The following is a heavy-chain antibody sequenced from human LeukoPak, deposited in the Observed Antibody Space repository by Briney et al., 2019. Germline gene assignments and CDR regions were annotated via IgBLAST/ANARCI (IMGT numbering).Heavy chain of an antibody. V-gene: IGHV4-34*01. CDR3: ARGHSGSYQRTDAFDI. D-gene: IGHD1-26*01. CDR2: INHSGST. Sequence: SETLSLTCAVYGGSFSGYYWSWIRQPPGKGLGWIGEINHSGSTNYNPSLKSRVTISVDTSKNQFSLKLSSVTAADTAVYYCARGHSGSYQRTDAFDIWGQGTMVTVSS. CDR1: GGSFSGYY. J-gene: IGHJ3*02.